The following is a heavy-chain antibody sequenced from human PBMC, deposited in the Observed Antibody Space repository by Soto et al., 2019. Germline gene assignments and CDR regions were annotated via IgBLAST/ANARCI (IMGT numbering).Heavy chain of an antibody. Sequence: KTSETLSLTCTVSGGSISSYYWSWIRQPPGKGLEWIGYIYYSGSTNYNPSLKSRVTISVDTSKNQFSLKLSSVTAADTAVYYCARGGYNWNRIFDYWGQGTLVTVSS. V-gene: IGHV4-59*01. D-gene: IGHD1-20*01. J-gene: IGHJ4*02. CDR1: GGSISSYY. CDR2: IYYSGST. CDR3: ARGGYNWNRIFDY.